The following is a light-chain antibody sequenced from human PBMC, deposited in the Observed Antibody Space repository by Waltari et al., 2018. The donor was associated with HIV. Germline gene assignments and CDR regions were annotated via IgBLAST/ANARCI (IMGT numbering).Light chain of an antibody. CDR2: EAT. V-gene: IGLV2-14*01. CDR3: SSYSTRTTFVI. Sequence: QSALTQPASVSASRGQSITISCTGTTSDIGDYNYVSWYQQLPGKAPKLMIFEATKRPSGVSNRVAGSKSGNTASLTIAGLQAEDEADYYCSSYSTRTTFVIFGGGTKLTV. J-gene: IGLJ2*01. CDR1: TSDIGDYNY.